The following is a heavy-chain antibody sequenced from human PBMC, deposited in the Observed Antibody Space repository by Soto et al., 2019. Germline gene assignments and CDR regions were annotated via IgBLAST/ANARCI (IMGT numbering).Heavy chain of an antibody. CDR1: GGSISNYY. Sequence: SETLSLTCTVSGGSISNYYWSWIRQPPGKGLEWIGYMSHSGTTNYNPSLKSRVLISVDTSKNQFSLKLTSVTAADTAMYYCARDAYYFNYWGQGTLVTVS. CDR2: MSHSGTT. CDR3: ARDAYYFNY. V-gene: IGHV4-59*01. J-gene: IGHJ4*02.